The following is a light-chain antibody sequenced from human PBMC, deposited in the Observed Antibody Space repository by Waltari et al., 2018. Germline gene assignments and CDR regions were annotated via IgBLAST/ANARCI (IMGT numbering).Light chain of an antibody. Sequence: SYELTQPPSVSVSPGQTASITCSGDKLGDKYACWYQQKPGQSPVLVIYQDSKRPSGMPGRFPGSNAGKTATLTISGTQAMDEADDYCQAWDSRTGVFGGGTKLTVL. CDR2: QDS. J-gene: IGLJ3*02. CDR1: KLGDKY. V-gene: IGLV3-1*01. CDR3: QAWDSRTGV.